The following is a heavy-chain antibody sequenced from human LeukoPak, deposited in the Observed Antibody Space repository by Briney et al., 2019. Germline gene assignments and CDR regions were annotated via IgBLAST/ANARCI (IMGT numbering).Heavy chain of an antibody. J-gene: IGHJ4*02. CDR3: ARDYDSSGYYVFDY. Sequence: GGSLRLSCAASGSTFSSYWMSWVRQAPGKGLEWVANIKQDGSEKYYVDSVKGRFTISRDNAKNSLYLQMNSLRAEDTAVYYCARDYDSSGYYVFDYWGQGTLVTVSS. V-gene: IGHV3-7*01. CDR1: GSTFSSYW. CDR2: IKQDGSEK. D-gene: IGHD3-22*01.